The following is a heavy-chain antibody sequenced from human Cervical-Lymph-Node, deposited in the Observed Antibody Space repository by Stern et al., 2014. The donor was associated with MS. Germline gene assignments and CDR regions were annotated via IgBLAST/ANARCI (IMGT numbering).Heavy chain of an antibody. Sequence: EVQLVESGGGLVQPGGSLRLSCAASGFTFSDYAMRWVRQAPGKGLEWVSAISLSGGSTFYADSVQGRFTISRDNSKNTLYLQMNSLRAEDTAVYYCAKDRELVVVTFASWGQGTLVTVSS. V-gene: IGHV3-23*04. J-gene: IGHJ4*02. CDR2: ISLSGGST. D-gene: IGHD2-15*01. CDR1: GFTFSDYA. CDR3: AKDRELVVVTFAS.